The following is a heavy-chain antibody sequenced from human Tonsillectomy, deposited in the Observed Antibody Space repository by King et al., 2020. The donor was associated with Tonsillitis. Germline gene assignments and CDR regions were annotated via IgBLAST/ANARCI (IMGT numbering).Heavy chain of an antibody. CDR2: IYSGGST. Sequence: EVQLVESGGGLIQPGGSLRLSCAASGFTVSSNYMSWVRQAPGKGLEWVSLIYSGGSTYYADSVKGRFTISRDNSKNTLYLQMNSLRAEDTAVYYCARSRWGGAYDSSGYWGHYYYGMDVWGQGTTVTVSS. V-gene: IGHV3-53*01. CDR1: GFTVSSNY. J-gene: IGHJ6*02. CDR3: ARSRWGGAYDSSGYWGHYYYGMDV. D-gene: IGHD3-22*01.